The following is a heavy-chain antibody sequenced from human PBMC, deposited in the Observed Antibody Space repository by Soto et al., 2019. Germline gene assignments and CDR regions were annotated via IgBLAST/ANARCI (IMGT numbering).Heavy chain of an antibody. J-gene: IGHJ6*02. CDR2: INLKSGGT. CDR3: ARGDSTDCSNGVCSFFYNHDMDV. Sequence: ASVKVSCKASGYSFTDYHIHWVRQAPGQGLEWLGRINLKSGGTSTAQKFQGWVTMTTDTSISTASMELTRLTSDDTAIYYCARGDSTDCSNGVCSFFYNHDMDVWGQGTMVTVSS. CDR1: GYSFTDYH. D-gene: IGHD2-8*01. V-gene: IGHV1-2*04.